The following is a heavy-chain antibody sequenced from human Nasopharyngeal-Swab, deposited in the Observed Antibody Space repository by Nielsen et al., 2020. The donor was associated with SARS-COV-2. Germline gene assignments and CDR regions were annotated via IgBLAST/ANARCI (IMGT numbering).Heavy chain of an antibody. V-gene: IGHV3-30-3*01. CDR3: ARERGAYGSGSDYYYGMDV. CDR1: GFTFSSYA. D-gene: IGHD3-10*01. CDR2: ISYDGSNK. Sequence: GSLRLSCAASGFTFSSYAMHWVRQAPGKGLEWVAVISYDGSNKYYADSVKGRFTISRDNSKNTLYLQMNSLRAEDTAVYYCARERGAYGSGSDYYYGMDVWGQGTTVTVSS. J-gene: IGHJ6*02.